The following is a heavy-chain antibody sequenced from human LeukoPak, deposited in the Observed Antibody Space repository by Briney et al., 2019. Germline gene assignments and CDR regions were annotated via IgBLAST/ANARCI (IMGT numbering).Heavy chain of an antibody. D-gene: IGHD3/OR15-3a*01. CDR3: ARQDWYSFDY. V-gene: IGHV5-51*01. Sequence: KVSCKASGYTFTSYWIGWVRQMPGKGLEWMGIIYPGDSDTRYSPSFQGQVTISADKSISTAYLQWSSLKASDTAMYYCARQDWYSFDYWGQGTLVTVSS. CDR1: GYTFTSYW. J-gene: IGHJ4*02. CDR2: IYPGDSDT.